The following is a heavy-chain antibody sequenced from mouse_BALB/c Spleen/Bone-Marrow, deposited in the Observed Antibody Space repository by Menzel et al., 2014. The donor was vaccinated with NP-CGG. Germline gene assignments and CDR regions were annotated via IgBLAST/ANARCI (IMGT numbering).Heavy chain of an antibody. CDR3: ARGGLLRAMDY. D-gene: IGHD2-3*01. CDR1: GYSFTGYF. Sequence: EVKLQESGPELVKPGASVKISCKASGYSFTGYFMNWVMQSHGKSPEWIGRINPYNGDTFYNQKFKGKATLTVDKSSSTAHMELRSLASEDSAVYYCARGGLLRAMDYWGQGTSVTASS. J-gene: IGHJ4*01. CDR2: INPYNGDT. V-gene: IGHV1-20*02.